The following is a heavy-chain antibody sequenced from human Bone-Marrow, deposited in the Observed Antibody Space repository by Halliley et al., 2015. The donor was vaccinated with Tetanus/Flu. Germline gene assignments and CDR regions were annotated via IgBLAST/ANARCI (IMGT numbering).Heavy chain of an antibody. Sequence: QLVQSGAEVKKPGSSVTVSCKATGGNFRTDSISWVRQAPGQGLEWMGGIIPLFGTPNYAHKFQGRVTITADESTSTAYMELNSLTSEDTAIYYCARDSPSERRGHAYTYLGDYWGQGTLVTVSS. V-gene: IGHV1-69*01. CDR3: ARDSPSERRGHAYTYLGDY. CDR1: GGNFRTDS. CDR2: IIPLFGTP. D-gene: IGHD5-18*01. J-gene: IGHJ4*02.